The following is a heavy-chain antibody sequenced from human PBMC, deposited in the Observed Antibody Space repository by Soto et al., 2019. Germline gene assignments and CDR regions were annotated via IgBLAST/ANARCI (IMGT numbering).Heavy chain of an antibody. CDR1: GGAFSTYT. J-gene: IGHJ4*01. D-gene: IGHD3-22*01. CDR3: ARDQINYYDSSGYLAY. CDR2: ITPILSTA. V-gene: IGHV1-69*13. Sequence: SVKVSCKASGGAFSTYTITWVRQAPGQGLEWMGGITPILSTAHYAQKFQGRVTITADASTSTAHMELSSLRSDDTAVYYCARDQINYYDSSGYLAYWXQGTLVTVSS.